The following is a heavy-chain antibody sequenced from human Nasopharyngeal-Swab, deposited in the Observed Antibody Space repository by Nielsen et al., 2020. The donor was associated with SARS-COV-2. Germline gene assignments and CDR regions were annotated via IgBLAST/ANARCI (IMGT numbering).Heavy chain of an antibody. J-gene: IGHJ4*02. CDR2: ISGHTGNS. V-gene: IGHV3-23*01. CDR3: AKDGDWNYRFWFSF. Sequence: GGSLRLSCAASGLTFSSSDMSWVSQAPGKGLEWLSTISGHTGNSYYRDSVRGRFTISRDNPKNTLYLQLNSLRAEDTAVYYCAKDGDWNYRFWFSFWGQGTLVTVSS. D-gene: IGHD2-21*02. CDR1: GLTFSSSD.